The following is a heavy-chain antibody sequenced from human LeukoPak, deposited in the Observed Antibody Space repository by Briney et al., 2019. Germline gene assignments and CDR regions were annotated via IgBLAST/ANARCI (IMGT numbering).Heavy chain of an antibody. V-gene: IGHV3-53*01. Sequence: GGSLRLSCAASGLTASSTYMSWVRQAPGKGLEWVSLIYSSGSTYYADSVKGRFTISRDNSKNTLFLQMSSLTAEDTAMYYCTRTFLSGDGYKVGYFDYWGQGTLVTVSS. D-gene: IGHD5-24*01. CDR1: GLTASSTY. CDR3: TRTFLSGDGYKVGYFDY. J-gene: IGHJ4*02. CDR2: IYSSGST.